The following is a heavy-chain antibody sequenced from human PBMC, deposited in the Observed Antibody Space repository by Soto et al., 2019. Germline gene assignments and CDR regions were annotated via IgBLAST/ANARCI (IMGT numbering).Heavy chain of an antibody. D-gene: IGHD6-6*01. V-gene: IGHV1-69*13. CDR2: IIPIFGTA. Sequence: SVKVSSKASGGTFGSDAITWVRQAPGQGLEGMGAIIPIFGTANYAQKFQGRVTTTADETTSTAYMELSSQRTEDMAVYYCARELAAHLSGMDVWGQGTTVTVS. CDR1: GGTFGSDA. CDR3: ARELAAHLSGMDV. J-gene: IGHJ6*02.